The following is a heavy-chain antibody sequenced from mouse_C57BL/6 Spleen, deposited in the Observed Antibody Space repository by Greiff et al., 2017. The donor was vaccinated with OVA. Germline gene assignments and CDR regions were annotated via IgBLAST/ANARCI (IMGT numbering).Heavy chain of an antibody. CDR3: ARSPTVVDGGYFDV. D-gene: IGHD1-1*01. CDR1: GYTFTSYW. V-gene: IGHV1-69*01. CDR2: IDPSDSYT. J-gene: IGHJ1*03. Sequence: QVQLQQPGAELVMPGASVKLSCKASGYTFTSYWMHWVKQRPGQGLEWIGEIDPSDSYTNYNQKFKGKSTLTVDKASSTAYMQLSSLTSEDSAFYYCARSPTVVDGGYFDVWGTGTTVTVSS.